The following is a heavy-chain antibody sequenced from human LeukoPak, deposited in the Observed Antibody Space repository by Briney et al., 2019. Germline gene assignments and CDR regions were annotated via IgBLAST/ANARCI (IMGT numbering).Heavy chain of an antibody. V-gene: IGHV4-61*02. CDR3: ARVWGYTYGYFDY. D-gene: IGHD5-18*01. CDR2: IYTSGST. Sequence: SETLSLTCTVSGGSISSGSYYWSWIRQPAGKGLEWIGRIYTSGSTNYNPSLKSRVTISVDTSKNQFSLKLNSVTAADTAVYYCARVWGYTYGYFDYWGQGTLVTVST. CDR1: GGSISSGSYY. J-gene: IGHJ4*02.